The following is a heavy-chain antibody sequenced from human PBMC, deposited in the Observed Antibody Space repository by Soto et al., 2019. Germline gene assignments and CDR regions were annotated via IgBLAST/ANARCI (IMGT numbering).Heavy chain of an antibody. CDR3: ARDLKQLVPGYFDY. J-gene: IGHJ4*02. CDR2: ISSSSSYI. V-gene: IGHV3-21*01. D-gene: IGHD6-6*01. CDR1: GFTFSSYS. Sequence: EVQLVESGGGLVKPGGSLRLSCAASGFTFSSYSMNWVRQAPGKGLEWVSSISSSSSYIYYADSVKGRFTISRDNAKNSLYLQMNRLRAEDTAVYYCARDLKQLVPGYFDYWGQGTLVTVSS.